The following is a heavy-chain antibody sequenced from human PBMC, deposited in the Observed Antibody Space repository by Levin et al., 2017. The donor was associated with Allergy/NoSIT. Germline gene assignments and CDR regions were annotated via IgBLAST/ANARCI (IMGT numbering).Heavy chain of an antibody. CDR1: GGSISSSSYS. CDR2: IYYSGST. V-gene: IGHV4-39*01. D-gene: IGHD3-16*01. Sequence: PSETLSLTCTVSGGSISSSSYSWGWIRQPPGKGLEWIGNIYYSGSTYYNPSLMSRVTISVDTSKNQFSLNLSSVTAADTAVYYCARRNHYGSYADYWGQGTLVTVSS. CDR3: ARRNHYGSYADY. J-gene: IGHJ4*02.